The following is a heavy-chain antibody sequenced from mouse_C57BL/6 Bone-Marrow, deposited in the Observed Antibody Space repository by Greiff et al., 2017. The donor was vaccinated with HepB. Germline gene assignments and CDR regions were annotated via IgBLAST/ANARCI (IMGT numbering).Heavy chain of an antibody. CDR1: GFSLTSYG. CDR2: IWRGGST. J-gene: IGHJ3*01. CDR3: AKSPLYDAWFAY. V-gene: IGHV2-5*01. D-gene: IGHD2-3*01. Sequence: QVQLKESGPGLVQPSQSLSITCTVSGFSLTSYGVHWVRQSPGKGLEWLGVIWRGGSTDYNAAFMSSLSITKDNSKSQDFFTMNSLQAVDTAIYYCAKSPLYDAWFAYWGQGTLVTVSA.